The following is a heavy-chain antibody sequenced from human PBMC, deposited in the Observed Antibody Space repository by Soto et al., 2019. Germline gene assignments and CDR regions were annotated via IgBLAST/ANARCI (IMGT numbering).Heavy chain of an antibody. J-gene: IGHJ4*02. D-gene: IGHD3-10*01. CDR3: ARASMVRGVIIPPDFDY. CDR2: IIPIFGTA. V-gene: IGHV1-69*01. Sequence: ASVKVSCKASGGTFSSYAISWVRQAPGQGLEWMGGIIPIFGTANYAQKFQGRVTITADESTSTAYMELSSLRSEDTAVYYCARASMVRGVIIPPDFDYWGQGTLVTVSS. CDR1: GGTFSSYA.